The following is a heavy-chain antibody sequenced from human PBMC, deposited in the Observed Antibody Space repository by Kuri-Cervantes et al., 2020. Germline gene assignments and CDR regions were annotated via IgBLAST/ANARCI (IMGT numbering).Heavy chain of an antibody. V-gene: IGHV3-33*01. CDR2: IWYDGSNK. J-gene: IGHJ4*02. CDR3: ARDAMSGYFDY. Sequence: GESLKISCAASGFTFSSYGMHWVRQAPGKGLEWVAVIWYDGSNKYYADSVKGRFTISRDNSKNTLYLQMNNLRAEDTAVYYCARDAMSGYFDYWGQGTLVTVSS. D-gene: IGHD3-3*01. CDR1: GFTFSSYG.